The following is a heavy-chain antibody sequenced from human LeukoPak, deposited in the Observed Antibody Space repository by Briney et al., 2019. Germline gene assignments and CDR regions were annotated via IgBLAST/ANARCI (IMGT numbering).Heavy chain of an antibody. CDR2: INHSGST. V-gene: IGHV4-34*01. CDR1: GGSFSGYY. CDR3: AREKDGYKERYNWFDP. D-gene: IGHD5-24*01. J-gene: IGHJ5*02. Sequence: SETLSLTCAVYGGSFSGYYWSWIRQPPGKGLEWIGEINHSGSTNYSPSLKSRVTISVDTSKNQFSLKLSSVTAADTAVYYCAREKDGYKERYNWFDPWGQGTLVTVSS.